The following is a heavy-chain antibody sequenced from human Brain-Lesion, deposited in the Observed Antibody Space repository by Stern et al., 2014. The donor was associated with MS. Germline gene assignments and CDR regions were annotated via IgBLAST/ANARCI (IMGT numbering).Heavy chain of an antibody. Sequence: EVQLVESGGGLVQPGGSLTISCTAAGFTFGNYWMTWVRQAPGTGLELEANIKEDGTEKNYVDSVKGRFTISRDNARNSLYLQMNSLRVEDTALYYCARVYNTIYGIVTQRGSGMDVWGQGTTVIVSS. V-gene: IGHV3-7*01. CDR3: ARVYNTIYGIVTQRGSGMDV. CDR2: IKEDGTEK. D-gene: IGHD3-3*01. J-gene: IGHJ6*02. CDR1: GFTFGNYW.